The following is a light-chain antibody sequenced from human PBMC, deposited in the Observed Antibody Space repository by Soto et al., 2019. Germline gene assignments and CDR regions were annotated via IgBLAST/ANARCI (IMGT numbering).Light chain of an antibody. CDR1: QSVTTN. CDR3: QQYDRWPVT. V-gene: IGKV3-15*01. Sequence: EVVMTQSPATLSVSPGERVTFSCRASQSVTTNLAWYQHKPGQSPRLLISDASTGASGIPPRFIGSGSGTEFTLTIDRLQSADFAVYYCQQYDRWPVTFGGGTKVEIK. CDR2: DAS. J-gene: IGKJ4*01.